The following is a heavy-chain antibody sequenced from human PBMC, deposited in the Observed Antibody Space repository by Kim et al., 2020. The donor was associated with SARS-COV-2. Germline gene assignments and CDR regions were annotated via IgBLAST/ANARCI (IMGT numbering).Heavy chain of an antibody. CDR2: ISYDGSNK. D-gene: IGHD3-10*01. J-gene: IGHJ6*02. CDR1: GFTFSSYG. V-gene: IGHV3-30*18. CDR3: AKIRQSLLWFGEYLYYYGMDV. Sequence: GGSLRLSCAASGFTFSSYGMHWVRQAPGKGLEWVAVISYDGSNKYYADSVKGRFTISRDNSKNTLYLQMNSLRAEDTAVYYCAKIRQSLLWFGEYLYYYGMDVWGQGTTVTVSS.